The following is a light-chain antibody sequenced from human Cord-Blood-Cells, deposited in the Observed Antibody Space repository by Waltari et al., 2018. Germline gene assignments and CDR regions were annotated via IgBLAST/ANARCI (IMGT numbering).Light chain of an antibody. CDR1: SSDVGGYNY. V-gene: IGLV2-8*01. CDR2: EVS. J-gene: IGLJ1*01. CDR3: SSYAGSNNFV. Sequence: QSALTQPPSASGSPGQSVTISCTGTSSDVGGYNYVSWYQQHPGKAPKLMIYEVSKRPSGVPDRFADAKSGNAASLTVSGLQAEDEADYNCSSYAGSNNFVFGTGTKVTVL.